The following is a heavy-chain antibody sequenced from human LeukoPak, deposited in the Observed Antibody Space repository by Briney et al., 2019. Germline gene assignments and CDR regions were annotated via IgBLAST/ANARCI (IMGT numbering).Heavy chain of an antibody. CDR3: AGAYRSSWNKLGFDS. V-gene: IGHV6-1*01. CDR1: VDSVSSNSAA. Sequence: SQTLSLTCAISVDSVSSNSAAWNWIRQSPSRGLEWLGRTYYRSKWYNDYAVSVKSRISMNPDTSKNQFSLQLNSVTPEDTAVYYCAGAYRSSWNKLGFDSWGQGTLVTVSS. J-gene: IGHJ4*02. CDR2: TYYRSKWYN. D-gene: IGHD6-13*01.